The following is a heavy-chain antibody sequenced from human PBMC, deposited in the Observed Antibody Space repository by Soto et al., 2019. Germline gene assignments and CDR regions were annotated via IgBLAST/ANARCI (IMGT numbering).Heavy chain of an antibody. J-gene: IGHJ4*02. CDR3: ARRRNTVGAPFDY. CDR2: IYPGDSVT. V-gene: IGHV5-51*01. Sequence: GESLKISCKGSGYNFTTYWIGRVRQMPDKGLEWMGIIYPGDSVTRHGPSFQGQVTLSVDNSITTAYVQWSGLKASDSGIYYCARRRNTVGAPFDYWGQGTLVTVSS. CDR1: GYNFTTYW. D-gene: IGHD1-26*01.